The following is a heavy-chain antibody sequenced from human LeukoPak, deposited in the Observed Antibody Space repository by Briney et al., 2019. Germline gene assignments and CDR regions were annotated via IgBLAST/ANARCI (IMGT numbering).Heavy chain of an antibody. J-gene: IGHJ6*03. CDR3: ARYGDYLDYYYMDV. CDR2: IYYSGST. Sequence: SETLSLTCTVSGGSISSYYWSWIRQPPGKGLEWIGYIYYSGSTNYNPSLKSRVTISVDTSKNQFSLKLSSVTAADTAVYYCARYGDYLDYYYMDVWGKGTTVTVSS. V-gene: IGHV4-59*01. D-gene: IGHD4-17*01. CDR1: GGSISSYY.